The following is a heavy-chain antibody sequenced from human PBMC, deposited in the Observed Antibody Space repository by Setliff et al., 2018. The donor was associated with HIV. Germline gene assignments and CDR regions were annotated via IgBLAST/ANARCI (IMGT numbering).Heavy chain of an antibody. D-gene: IGHD3-22*01. CDR2: IIPIYGTA. Sequence: SVKVSCKASGGTFSSYAISWVRQAPGQGLEWMGRIIPIYGTANYAQKFQGRVTITADESSSTAYMELSSLRSEDTAVYYCATGGYYYYDKSDYYYHIDVWGKGTTVTVSS. V-gene: IGHV1-69*13. CDR1: GGTFSSYA. CDR3: ATGGYYYYDKSDYYYHIDV. J-gene: IGHJ6*03.